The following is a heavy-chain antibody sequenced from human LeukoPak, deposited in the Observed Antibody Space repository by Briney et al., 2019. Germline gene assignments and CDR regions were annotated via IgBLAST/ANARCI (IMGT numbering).Heavy chain of an antibody. D-gene: IGHD5/OR15-5a*01. V-gene: IGHV3-48*01. CDR1: GFTFSSYS. CDR3: ARDVTLRRRVSAYFDY. J-gene: IGHJ4*02. Sequence: GGALTLSYAASGFTFSSYSMNWVRQAPGKGLEWVSYISSSSSTIYYADSVKGRFTISRDNAKNSLYLQMNSLRAEDTAVYYCARDVTLRRRVSAYFDYWGQGNPFTVSS. CDR2: ISSSSSTI.